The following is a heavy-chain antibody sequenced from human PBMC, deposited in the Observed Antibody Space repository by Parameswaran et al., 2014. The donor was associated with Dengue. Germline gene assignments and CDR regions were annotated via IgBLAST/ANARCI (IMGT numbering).Heavy chain of an antibody. V-gene: IGHV1-2*02. CDR2: INPNSGGT. CDR3: ARWAVGIGMDV. Sequence: WVRQAPGQGLEWMGWINPNSGGTDYAQKFQGRVTMTRDTSISTAYMELSSLRSDDTAVYYCARWAVGIGMDVWGQGTTVTVSS. D-gene: IGHD3-10*01. J-gene: IGHJ6*02.